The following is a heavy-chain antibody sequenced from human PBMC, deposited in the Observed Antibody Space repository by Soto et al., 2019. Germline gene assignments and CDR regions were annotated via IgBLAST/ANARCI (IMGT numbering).Heavy chain of an antibody. J-gene: IGHJ5*02. CDR2: ISYDGSNK. CDR1: GFTFSSYA. V-gene: IGHV3-30*14. CDR3: ARMNGPRNWFDP. Sequence: GGSLRLSCAASGFTFSSYAMHWVRQAPGKGLEWVAVISYDGSNKYYADSVRGRFTISKDTSKSQVVLTMTNMDPVDTATYYCARMNGPRNWFDPWGQGTLVTVSS. D-gene: IGHD1-1*01.